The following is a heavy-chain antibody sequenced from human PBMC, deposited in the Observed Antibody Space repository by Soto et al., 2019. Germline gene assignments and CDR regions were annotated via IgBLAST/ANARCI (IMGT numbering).Heavy chain of an antibody. CDR1: GFTFSSYS. CDR3: ARILAHGEFRFDY. D-gene: IGHD3-10*01. V-gene: IGHV3-21*01. Sequence: GGSLRLSCAASGFTFSSYSMNWVRQAPGKGLEWVSSISSSSSYIYYADSVKGRFTISRDNAKNSLYLQMNSLRAEDTAVYYCARILAHGEFRFDYWGQGNLVTVSS. J-gene: IGHJ4*02. CDR2: ISSSSSYI.